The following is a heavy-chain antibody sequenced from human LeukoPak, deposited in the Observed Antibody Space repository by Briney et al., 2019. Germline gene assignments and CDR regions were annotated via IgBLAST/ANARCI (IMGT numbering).Heavy chain of an antibody. D-gene: IGHD2-8*01. Sequence: GGSLRLSCAASGFTFSSYWMSWVRQAPGKGLEWVANINQDGSDQYYVDSVKGRFTISRDNAKNSLYLQMNSLRAEDTAVYYCARAIVHGHAFDIWGQGTMVTVSS. CDR3: ARAIVHGHAFDI. J-gene: IGHJ3*02. V-gene: IGHV3-7*01. CDR1: GFTFSSYW. CDR2: INQDGSDQ.